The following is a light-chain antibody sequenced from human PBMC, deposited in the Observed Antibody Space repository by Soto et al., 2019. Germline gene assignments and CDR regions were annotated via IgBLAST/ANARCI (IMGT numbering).Light chain of an antibody. CDR1: QTITTY. V-gene: IGKV1-39*01. CDR2: GAS. CDR3: QQSHSTPWT. J-gene: IGKJ1*01. Sequence: DIQMTQSPSSLSASVGDRVTITCRASQTITTYLNWYQQKPGKAPKLLIYGASSLQSGVQSRFTGSGSGTDFTLTISSLQPEDFATYHCQQSHSTPWTFGQGPKVEIK.